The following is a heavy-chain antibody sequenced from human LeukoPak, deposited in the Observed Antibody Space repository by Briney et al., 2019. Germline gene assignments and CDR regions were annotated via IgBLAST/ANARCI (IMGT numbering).Heavy chain of an antibody. D-gene: IGHD6-6*01. Sequence: GGSLRLSCAASGFTFSSYSMNWVRQAPGKGLEWVSSVSSSSSYIYYADSVKGRFTISRDNAKNSLYLQMNSLRAEDTAVYYCARESSIAGFDYWGQGTLVTVSS. J-gene: IGHJ4*02. CDR2: VSSSSSYI. CDR1: GFTFSSYS. V-gene: IGHV3-21*01. CDR3: ARESSIAGFDY.